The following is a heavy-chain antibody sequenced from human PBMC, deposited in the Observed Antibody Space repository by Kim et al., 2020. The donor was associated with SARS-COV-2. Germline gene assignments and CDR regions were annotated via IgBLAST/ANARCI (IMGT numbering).Heavy chain of an antibody. D-gene: IGHD5-18*01. J-gene: IGHJ6*02. CDR1: GFTFSNYE. CDR3: ARTPGVNTYGYDYYHYGMDV. CDR2: ISLSSSGGTI. Sequence: GGSLRLSCAASGFTFSNYEMNWVRQAPGKGLEWVSYISLSSSGGTIYYADSVKGRFTISRDNAKNSLYLQMNSLRAEDTAVYYCARTPGVNTYGYDYYHYGMDVWGHGTTVTVSS. V-gene: IGHV3-48*03.